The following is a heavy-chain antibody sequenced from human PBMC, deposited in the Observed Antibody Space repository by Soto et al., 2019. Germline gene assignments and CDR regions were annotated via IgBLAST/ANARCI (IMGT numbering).Heavy chain of an antibody. CDR3: ARWIGSLNYDY. J-gene: IGHJ4*02. V-gene: IGHV3-33*02. CDR2: IHHDGSNT. CDR1: GFTFSTYG. D-gene: IGHD2-2*03. Sequence: QVQLVESGGGVVQPGTSLRLSCAASGFTFSTYGMHWVRQAPGKGLEWVASIHHDGSNTCYADTAKGRFTVSKDNSRNTLFLQMDSLRVGDTAVYFCARWIGSLNYDYWGQGTLLIVSS.